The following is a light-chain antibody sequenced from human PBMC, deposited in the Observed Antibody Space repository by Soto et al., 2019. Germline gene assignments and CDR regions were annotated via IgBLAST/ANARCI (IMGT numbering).Light chain of an antibody. CDR1: SSDVGVYNY. J-gene: IGLJ2*01. CDR3: SSYTGSSTLGV. CDR2: DVS. Sequence: QSALTQPASVSGSPGQSITISCTGTSSDVGVYNYVSWYQQHPGKAPKLMIYDVSNRPSGVSNRFSGSKSGNTASLTISGLQAEDEADYYCSSYTGSSTLGVFGGGTKLTVL. V-gene: IGLV2-14*03.